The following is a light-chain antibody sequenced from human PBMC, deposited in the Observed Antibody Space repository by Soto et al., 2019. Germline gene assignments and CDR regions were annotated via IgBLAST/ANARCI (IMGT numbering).Light chain of an antibody. CDR3: QQFNTNSLIT. J-gene: IGKJ5*01. CDR2: KAS. Sequence: DIVMTQSPLSLPVTPGEPASISCRSSHSLLHSNGYNYLDWYLQKPGQSPQLLIYKASSLESGVPSRFSGSGSGTEFSLTISSLQPDDFATYYCQQFNTNSLITFGQGTRLEIK. CDR1: HSLLHSNGYNY. V-gene: IGKV2-28*01.